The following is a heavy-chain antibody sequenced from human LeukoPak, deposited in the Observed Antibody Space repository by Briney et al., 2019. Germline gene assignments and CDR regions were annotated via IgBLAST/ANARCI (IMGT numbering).Heavy chain of an antibody. Sequence: PGGSLRLSCAASGFTFSSYGMHWVRQAPGKGLEGVAVISYDGSNKYYADSVKGRFTISRDNSKNTLYLQMNSLRAEDTAVYYCAKGVGYDSSGYNDYWGQGTLVTVSS. CDR1: GFTFSSYG. J-gene: IGHJ4*02. CDR2: ISYDGSNK. CDR3: AKGVGYDSSGYNDY. D-gene: IGHD3-22*01. V-gene: IGHV3-30*18.